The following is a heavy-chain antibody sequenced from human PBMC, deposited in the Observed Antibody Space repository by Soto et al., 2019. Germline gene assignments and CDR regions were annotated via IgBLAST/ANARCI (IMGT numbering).Heavy chain of an antibody. D-gene: IGHD3-22*01. V-gene: IGHV1-2*04. CDR1: GYTFTDYY. CDR2: INPNSGGT. J-gene: IGHJ4*02. CDR3: ARGGGDSSGFDY. Sequence: QVQLVQSGAEVKKPGASMKVSCKASGYTFTDYYIHWVRQAPGQGLDRMGWINPNSGGTLYAQKFEGWVTMTRDTSISTAYMALSRLRSNDTAVYYCARGGGDSSGFDYWGQGTLVTASS.